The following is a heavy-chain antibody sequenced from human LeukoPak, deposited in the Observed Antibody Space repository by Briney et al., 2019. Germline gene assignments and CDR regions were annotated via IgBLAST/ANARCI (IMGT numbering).Heavy chain of an antibody. J-gene: IGHJ6*04. Sequence: PGGSRTLSPALYRLTFGSYSMKLAGHAPGKGMEWVSSISSSSSYIYYADSVKGRFTISRDNAKNSLYLQMNSLRAEDTAVYYCARAVKVWGKGTTVTVSS. CDR2: ISSSSSYI. V-gene: IGHV3-21*01. CDR3: ARAVKV. CDR1: RLTFGSYS.